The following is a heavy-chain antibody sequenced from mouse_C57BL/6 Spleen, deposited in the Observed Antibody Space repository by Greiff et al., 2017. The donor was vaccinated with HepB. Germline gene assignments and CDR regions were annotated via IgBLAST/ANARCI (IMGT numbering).Heavy chain of an antibody. D-gene: IGHD2-2*01. V-gene: IGHV5-6*02. CDR1: GFTFSSYG. CDR3: ARLSTMVTTDY. Sequence: DVKLVESGGDLVKPGGSLKLSCAASGFTFSSYGMSWVRQTPDKRLEWVATISSGGSYTYYPDSVKGRFTISRDNAKNTLYLQMSSLKSEDTAMYYCARLSTMVTTDYWGQGTTLTVSS. J-gene: IGHJ2*01. CDR2: ISSGGSYT.